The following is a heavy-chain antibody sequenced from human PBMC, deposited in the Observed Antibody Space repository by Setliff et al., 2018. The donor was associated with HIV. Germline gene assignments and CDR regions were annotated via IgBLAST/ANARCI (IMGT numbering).Heavy chain of an antibody. CDR2: ISSSGSSI. J-gene: IGHJ5*02. CDR3: ARDSRGIVLMVYAISDNWFDP. V-gene: IGHV3-48*03. Sequence: GGSLRLSCAASGFAFSSSEMNWVRQAPGKGLEWVSYISSSGSSIYYGDSGKGRFTISRDNAKSSLYLQMNSLRAEDTAVYYCARDSRGIVLMVYAISDNWFDPWGQGTLVTVSS. D-gene: IGHD2-8*01. CDR1: GFAFSSSE.